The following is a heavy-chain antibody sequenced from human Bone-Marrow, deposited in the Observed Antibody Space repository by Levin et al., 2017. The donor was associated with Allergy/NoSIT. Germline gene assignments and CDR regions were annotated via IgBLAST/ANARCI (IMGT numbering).Heavy chain of an antibody. CDR1: GYTLSGYY. Sequence: AASVKVSCKASGYTLSGYYMHWVRQAPGQGLEWMARINPNNGGAIYAQKFQDRVTMTRDTSISTTYMELSNLRSDDTAVYYCARQAYCGSGSCYAHFDYWGQGTLVTVSS. CDR3: ARQAYCGSGSCYAHFDY. CDR2: INPNNGGA. J-gene: IGHJ4*02. D-gene: IGHD2-15*01. V-gene: IGHV1-2*06.